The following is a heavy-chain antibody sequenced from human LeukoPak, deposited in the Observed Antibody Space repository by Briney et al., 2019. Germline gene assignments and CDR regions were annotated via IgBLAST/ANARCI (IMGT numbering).Heavy chain of an antibody. CDR1: GGTFSSYA. J-gene: IGHJ4*02. CDR2: IIPMFGTA. V-gene: IGHV1-69*05. Sequence: SVKVSCKASGGTFSSYAISWVRQAPGQGLEWMGGIIPMFGTANYAQKFQGRVTITTDESTSTVYMALSSLRSEDTAVYYCARRRGLRFLEWFYDYWGQGTLVTVSS. D-gene: IGHD3-3*01. CDR3: ARRRGLRFLEWFYDY.